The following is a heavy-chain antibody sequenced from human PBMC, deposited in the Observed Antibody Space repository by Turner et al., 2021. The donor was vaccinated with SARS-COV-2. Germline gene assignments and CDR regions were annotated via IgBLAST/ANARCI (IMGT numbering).Heavy chain of an antibody. CDR2: ISKSSLTI. CDR1: GFTFSTSA. Sequence: EEQLGESGGGLVKPEQSLRLSCATSGFTFSTSAMNWVRQAPGKGLEWVSYISKSSLTIYYADSVKGRFTITRDNAESSLYLQRTSLRADETAVYYCTKRLQLGEAVDFWGQGALVTVSS. D-gene: IGHD3-10*01. V-gene: IGHV3-48*01. CDR3: TKRLQLGEAVDF. J-gene: IGHJ4*02.